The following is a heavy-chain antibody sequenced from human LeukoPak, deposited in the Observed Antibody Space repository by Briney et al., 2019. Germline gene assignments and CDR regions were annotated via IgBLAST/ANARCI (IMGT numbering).Heavy chain of an antibody. Sequence: SETLSLTCTVSVGSISSYYWSWIRQSPGKGMEWIGYIYNSGSTNYNPSLKSRVTMSVDTSKNQFSLKLSSVTAADTAVYYCARDVVLWFGELLGWFDPWGQGTLVTVSS. V-gene: IGHV4-59*12. J-gene: IGHJ5*02. CDR2: IYNSGST. D-gene: IGHD3-10*01. CDR3: ARDVVLWFGELLGWFDP. CDR1: VGSISSYY.